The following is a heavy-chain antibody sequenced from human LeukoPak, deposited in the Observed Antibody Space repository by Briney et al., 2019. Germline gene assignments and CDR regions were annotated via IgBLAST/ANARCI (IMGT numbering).Heavy chain of an antibody. Sequence: PGGSLRLSCAASGFTFSTYSMNWVRQAPGKGLERVSYISSSSSTIFYADSVKGRFTVSRDNAKRSLYLQLNSLRDEDTALYYCARARLRYYYDSRIIDYWGQGTLVTVSS. V-gene: IGHV3-48*02. CDR3: ARARLRYYYDSRIIDY. D-gene: IGHD3-22*01. J-gene: IGHJ4*02. CDR1: GFTFSTYS. CDR2: ISSSSSTI.